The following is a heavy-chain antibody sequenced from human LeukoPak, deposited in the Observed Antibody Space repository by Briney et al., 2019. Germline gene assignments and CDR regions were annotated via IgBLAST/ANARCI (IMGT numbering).Heavy chain of an antibody. D-gene: IGHD3-3*01. V-gene: IGHV1-24*01. CDR1: GYTLTELS. CDR3: ARDRTPRGFLEWLPNDAFDI. CDR2: FDPEDGET. Sequence: ASVKVSCKVSGYTLTELSMHWVRQAPGKGLEWMGGFDPEDGETIYAQKFQGRVTMTEDTSTDTAYMELSSLRSEDTAVYYCARDRTPRGFLEWLPNDAFDIWGQGTMVTVSS. J-gene: IGHJ3*02.